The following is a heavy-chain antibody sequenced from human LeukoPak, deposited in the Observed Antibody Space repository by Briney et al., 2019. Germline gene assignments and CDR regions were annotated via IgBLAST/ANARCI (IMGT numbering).Heavy chain of an antibody. CDR2: ISDDGTIQ. J-gene: IGHJ4*02. V-gene: IGHV3-30-3*01. CDR1: GFSFNTYA. Sequence: GRSLRLSCDASGFSFNTYAMHWVRQAPGKGLEWVAVISDDGTIQYYADSVRGRFTISRDNSKNRLYLQMDGLRTDDTAVYYCAKGLIWGPPDYFDYWGQGILVTVSS. CDR3: AKGLIWGPPDYFDY. D-gene: IGHD7-27*01.